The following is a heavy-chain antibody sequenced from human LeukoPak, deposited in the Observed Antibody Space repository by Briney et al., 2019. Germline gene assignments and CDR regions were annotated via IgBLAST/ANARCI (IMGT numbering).Heavy chain of an antibody. CDR1: GITFSSYG. D-gene: IGHD2-8*01. CDR3: ANQHCVDNVCHQFAALGY. Sequence: PGGSLRLSCAASGITFSSYGMSWVRQAPGKGLEWVSFISNSGGSTYYADSVKGRFTISRDNSKNTLYLQMNSLRPEDTAVYYCANQHCVDNVCHQFAALGYWGQGTLVTVSS. V-gene: IGHV3-23*01. CDR2: ISNSGGST. J-gene: IGHJ4*02.